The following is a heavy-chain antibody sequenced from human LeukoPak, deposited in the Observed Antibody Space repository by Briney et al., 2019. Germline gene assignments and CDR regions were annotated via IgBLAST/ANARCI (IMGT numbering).Heavy chain of an antibody. J-gene: IGHJ4*02. CDR3: ARGVPVSWGGYYFDS. V-gene: IGHV4-59*01. CDR2: VYYRGIT. CDR1: GVSMGAYY. Sequence: SETLSLTCTVSGVSMGAYYWSWIRQPPGKGLEWIGYVYYRGITNYNPSLQSRVTISMDTSKDQFSLNLNSVTATDTALFFCARGVPVSWGGYYFDSWGQGTLVTVSS. D-gene: IGHD3-10*01.